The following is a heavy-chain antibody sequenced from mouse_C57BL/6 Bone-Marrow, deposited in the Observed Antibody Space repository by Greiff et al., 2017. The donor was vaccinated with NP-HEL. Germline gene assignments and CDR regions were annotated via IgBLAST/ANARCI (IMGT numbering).Heavy chain of an antibody. CDR1: GFTFSSYA. V-gene: IGHV5-4*03. CDR2: ISDGGSYT. J-gene: IGHJ3*01. D-gene: IGHD2-2*01. CDR3: ARSGIYYVYDRFSY. Sequence: DVMLVESGGGLVKPGGSLKLSCAASGFTFSSYAMSWVRQTPEKRLEWVATISDGGSYTYYPHNVKGRFTFSRDNAKNKLYLQMSDLKSEDTAMYYGARSGIYYVYDRFSYWGQVALVSVAA.